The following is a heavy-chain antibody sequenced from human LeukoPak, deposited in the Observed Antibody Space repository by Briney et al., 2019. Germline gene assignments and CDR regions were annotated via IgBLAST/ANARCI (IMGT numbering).Heavy chain of an antibody. CDR3: AKAHYGDYECGY. Sequence: QPGGSLRLSCAASGFTFSSYAMSWVRQAPGKGLEWVSAISGSGGSTYYADSVKGRFTISRDNSKNTLYLQMNSLRAEDTAVHYCAKAHYGDYECGYWGQGTLVTVSS. V-gene: IGHV3-23*01. CDR1: GFTFSSYA. CDR2: ISGSGGST. D-gene: IGHD4-17*01. J-gene: IGHJ4*02.